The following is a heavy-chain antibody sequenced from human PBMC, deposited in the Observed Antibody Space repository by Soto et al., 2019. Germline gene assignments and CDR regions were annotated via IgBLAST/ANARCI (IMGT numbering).Heavy chain of an antibody. V-gene: IGHV3-21*01. CDR3: XXXXXXXXDX. CDR2: ISSSSRYI. J-gene: IGHJ5*02. CDR1: GFTFSSYT. Sequence: EVQLVESGGGLVKPGGSLRLTCTVSGFTFSSYTMNWVREAPGKGLEWVSSISSSSRYIYYADSLKGRFTISRDNAKNSLYLQMNSXRXXXXXXXXXXXXXXXXXDXXXQGTLVIVSS.